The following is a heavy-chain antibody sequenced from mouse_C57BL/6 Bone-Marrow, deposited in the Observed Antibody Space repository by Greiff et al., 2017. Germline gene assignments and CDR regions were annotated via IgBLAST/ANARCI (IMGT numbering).Heavy chain of an antibody. Sequence: QVQLQQSGPELVKPGASVKISCKASGYSFTSYYIHWVKQRPGQGLEWIGWIYPGSGNTKYNEKFKGKATLTADTSSSTAYMQLSSLTSEDSAVYYGARRGFITTVVGGYCFAYWGQGTTLTVSS. CDR2: IYPGSGNT. D-gene: IGHD1-1*01. J-gene: IGHJ2*01. CDR1: GYSFTSYY. CDR3: ARRGFITTVVGGYCFAY. V-gene: IGHV1-66*01.